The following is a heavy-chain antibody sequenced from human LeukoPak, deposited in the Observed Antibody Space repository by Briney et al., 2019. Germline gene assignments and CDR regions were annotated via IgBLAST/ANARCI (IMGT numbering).Heavy chain of an antibody. Sequence: GGSLRLSCAASGFTFSSYAMSWVRQAPGKGLEWVSAISGSGDSTYYADSVKGRFTISRDNSKNTLYLQMNSLRAEDTAVYYCAKLGYKVTTGPVDYWGQGTLVTVSS. J-gene: IGHJ4*02. V-gene: IGHV3-23*01. CDR3: AKLGYKVTTGPVDY. CDR2: ISGSGDST. D-gene: IGHD4-17*01. CDR1: GFTFSSYA.